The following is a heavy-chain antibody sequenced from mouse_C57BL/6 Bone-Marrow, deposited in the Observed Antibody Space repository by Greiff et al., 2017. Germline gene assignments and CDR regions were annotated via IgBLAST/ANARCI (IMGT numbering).Heavy chain of an antibody. V-gene: IGHV1-64*01. CDR3: ADYGSSPYYFDY. CDR2: IHPNSGST. Sequence: VQLQQPGAELVKPGASVKLSCKASGYTFTSYWMHWVKQRPGQGLEWIGMIHPNSGSTNYNEKFKSKATLTVDKSSSTAYMQLSSLTSEDSAVYYCADYGSSPYYFDYWGQGTTLTVSS. D-gene: IGHD1-1*01. CDR1: GYTFTSYW. J-gene: IGHJ2*01.